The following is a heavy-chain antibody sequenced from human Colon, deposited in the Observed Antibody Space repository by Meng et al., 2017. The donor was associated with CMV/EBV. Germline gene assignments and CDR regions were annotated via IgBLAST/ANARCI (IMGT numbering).Heavy chain of an antibody. Sequence: QLVESGGGLVLPGGSLRLSCAASGFPVSSKYMSWVRQAPGKGLEWVSVIYIDDSTYYADSVEGRFTISRDNSRNTVYLQMNSLRAEDTAVYYCARDSPHAWDWGQGTLVTVSS. D-gene: IGHD3-16*01. J-gene: IGHJ4*02. V-gene: IGHV3-53*01. CDR1: GFPVSSKY. CDR2: IYIDDST. CDR3: ARDSPHAWD.